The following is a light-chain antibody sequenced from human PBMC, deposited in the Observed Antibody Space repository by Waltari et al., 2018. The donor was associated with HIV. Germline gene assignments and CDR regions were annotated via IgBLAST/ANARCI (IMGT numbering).Light chain of an antibody. Sequence: QSALTQPASVSGSPGQSITISCTGTSSDVGGYNYVSWYQQHPGKAPKLVIYDVSERPSGVSTPFSGSKSGNTASLTISGLQAEDEADYNCCSYAGSSTLLFGGGTKVTVL. CDR3: CSYAGSSTLL. CDR1: SSDVGGYNY. V-gene: IGLV2-23*01. CDR2: DVS. J-gene: IGLJ2*01.